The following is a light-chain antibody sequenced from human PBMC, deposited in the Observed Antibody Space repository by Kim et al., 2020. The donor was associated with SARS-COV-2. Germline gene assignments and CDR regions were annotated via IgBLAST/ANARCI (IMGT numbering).Light chain of an antibody. V-gene: IGKV3-20*01. CDR2: GAS. Sequence: WFPGERATLSCRATQTVSSSYLAWYQQRPGQAPRLLIYGASNRATGIPDRFSGSGSGTDFTLTISRLVPEDFAVYYCQQYGSSFTFGPGTKVDIK. J-gene: IGKJ3*01. CDR1: QTVSSSY. CDR3: QQYGSSFT.